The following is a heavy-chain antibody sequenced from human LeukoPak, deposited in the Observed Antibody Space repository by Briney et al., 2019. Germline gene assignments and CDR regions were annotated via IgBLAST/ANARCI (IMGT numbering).Heavy chain of an antibody. CDR2: ILYDGSNK. CDR1: GFTFSSYC. CDR3: AKSADCSSTSCYDDYYYYYYMDA. Sequence: PGGSLRLSWAAAGFTFSSYCMDWVRQAPGKGLEWVAFILYDGSNKYYTDFVNGPFTIARDNYKNTLYLQMKRLRAEDTAVYYCAKSADCSSTSCYDDYYYYYYMDAWGKGTTVTISS. J-gene: IGHJ6*03. D-gene: IGHD2-2*01. V-gene: IGHV3-30*02.